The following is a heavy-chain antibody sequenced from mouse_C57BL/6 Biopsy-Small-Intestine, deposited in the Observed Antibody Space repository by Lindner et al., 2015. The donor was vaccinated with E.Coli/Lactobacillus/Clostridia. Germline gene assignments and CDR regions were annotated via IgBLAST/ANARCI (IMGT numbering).Heavy chain of an antibody. CDR3: ARSGNSYPLYAMDY. CDR1: GYTFTSYD. V-gene: IGHV1-85*01. CDR2: IYPRDGST. J-gene: IGHJ4*01. Sequence: VQLQESGPELVKPGASVKLSCKASGYTFTSYDINWVKQRPGQGLEWIGWIYPRDGSTKYNEKLKGKATLTVDTSSSTAYMELHSLTSEDSAVYFCARSGNSYPLYAMDYWGQGTSVTVSS. D-gene: IGHD2-1*01.